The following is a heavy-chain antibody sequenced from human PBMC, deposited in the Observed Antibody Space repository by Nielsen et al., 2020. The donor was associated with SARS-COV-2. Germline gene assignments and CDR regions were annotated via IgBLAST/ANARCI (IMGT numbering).Heavy chain of an antibody. CDR3: ARGDVVPAAIGRFDP. Sequence: GESLKISCAASGFTFSSYAMSWVRQAPGKGLEWVSAISGSGGSTYHADSVKGRFTISRDNSKNTLYLQMNSLRAEDTAVYYCARGDVVPAAIGRFDPWGQGTLVTVSS. D-gene: IGHD2-2*02. CDR2: ISGSGGST. J-gene: IGHJ5*02. CDR1: GFTFSSYA. V-gene: IGHV3-23*01.